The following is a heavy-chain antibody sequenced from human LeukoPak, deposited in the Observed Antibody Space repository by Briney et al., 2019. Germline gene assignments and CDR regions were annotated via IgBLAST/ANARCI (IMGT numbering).Heavy chain of an antibody. CDR1: GYSISSGYY. J-gene: IGHJ4*02. D-gene: IGHD5-18*01. V-gene: IGHV4-38-2*01. CDR2: IYHSGST. CDR3: VRVTSYGKTYFFDS. Sequence: PSETLSLTCAVSGYSISSGYYWGWVRQPPGKGLERIGNIYHSGSTYYNPSLKSRVTISVDTSKNHFSLRLSPVTAADTAVYYCVRVTSYGKTYFFDSWGQGTLVTVSS.